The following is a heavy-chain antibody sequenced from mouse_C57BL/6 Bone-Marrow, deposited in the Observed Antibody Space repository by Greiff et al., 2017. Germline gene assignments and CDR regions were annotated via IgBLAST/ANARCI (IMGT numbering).Heavy chain of an antibody. J-gene: IGHJ3*01. Sequence: EVKLVESGGDLVKPGGSLKLSCAASGFTFSSYGMSWVRQTPDKRLEWVATISSGGSYTYYPDSVKGRFTISRDNAKNTLYLQMSSLKSEDTAMYYCARRDGNFSYWGQGTLVTVSA. CDR3: ARRDGNFSY. D-gene: IGHD2-1*01. CDR2: ISSGGSYT. CDR1: GFTFSSYG. V-gene: IGHV5-6*02.